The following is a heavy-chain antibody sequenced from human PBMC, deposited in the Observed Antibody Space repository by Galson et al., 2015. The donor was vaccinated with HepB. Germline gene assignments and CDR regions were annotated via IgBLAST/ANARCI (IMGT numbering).Heavy chain of an antibody. D-gene: IGHD5-24*01. CDR2: IRSKGNTYAT. CDR3: TRHRHSDGENYGMDV. Sequence: SLRLSCAASGFTFSGSALHWVRQASGKGLEWVGRIRSKGNTYATAYGASVMGRFTISRDDSKNTTYLRMNSLKSEDTAVYYCTRHRHSDGENYGMDVWGQGTTVTGSS. V-gene: IGHV3-73*01. CDR1: GFTFSGSA. J-gene: IGHJ6*02.